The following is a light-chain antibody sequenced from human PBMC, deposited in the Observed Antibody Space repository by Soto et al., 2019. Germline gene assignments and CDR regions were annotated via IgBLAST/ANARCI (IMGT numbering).Light chain of an antibody. V-gene: IGLV2-14*01. CDR3: SSYTGSSTLV. J-gene: IGLJ1*01. Sequence: QSALTQPASVSGSPGQTITISCTGTSSDFGDYDYVSWYLLHPGKVPRLMISDVSKRPSGVSNRFSGTNAGNTASLTISGLQAEDEDDYYCSSYTGSSTLVFGRGTKVTVL. CDR2: DVS. CDR1: SSDFGDYDY.